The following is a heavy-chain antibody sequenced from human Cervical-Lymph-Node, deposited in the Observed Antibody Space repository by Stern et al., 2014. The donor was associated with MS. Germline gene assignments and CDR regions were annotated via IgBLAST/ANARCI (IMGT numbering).Heavy chain of an antibody. CDR1: GFIFSNYA. V-gene: IGHV3-30*01. J-gene: IGHJ3*02. CDR2: VSSDGANT. Sequence: VQLVESGGGVVQPGRSLRLSCAASGFIFSNYAMHWVRQPPGEGLEWVAGVSSDGANTYFADSVKGRFTISRDNSKNTLYLQMNSLKIEDTAIYYCASQIWGQGTMVTVSS. CDR3: ASQI.